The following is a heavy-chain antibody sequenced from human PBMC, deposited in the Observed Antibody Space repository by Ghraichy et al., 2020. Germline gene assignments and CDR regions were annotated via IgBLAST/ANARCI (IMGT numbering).Heavy chain of an antibody. D-gene: IGHD3-3*01. CDR1: GGSISSYY. CDR3: ARAHYDFWSGDSYWFDP. Sequence: ESLNISCTVSGGSISSYYWSWIRQPPGKGLECIGYIYYSGSTNYNPSLKSRVTISVDTSKNQSSLKLSPVTAADTAVYYCARAHYDFWSGDSYWFDPWGQGTLVTVSS. J-gene: IGHJ5*02. V-gene: IGHV4-59*01. CDR2: IYYSGST.